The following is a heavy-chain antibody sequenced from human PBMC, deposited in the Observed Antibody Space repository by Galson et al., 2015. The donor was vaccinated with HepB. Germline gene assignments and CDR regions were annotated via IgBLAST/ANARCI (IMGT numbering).Heavy chain of an antibody. J-gene: IGHJ4*02. CDR2: ISSNGGST. V-gene: IGHV3-64*01. Sequence: SLRLSCAASGFTFSSYAMHWVRQAPGKGLEYVSAISSNGGSTYYANSVKGRFTISRDNSKNTLYLQMGSLRAEDMAVYYCAREHYYDSSGYPDYWGQGTLVTVSS. D-gene: IGHD3-22*01. CDR3: AREHYYDSSGYPDY. CDR1: GFTFSSYA.